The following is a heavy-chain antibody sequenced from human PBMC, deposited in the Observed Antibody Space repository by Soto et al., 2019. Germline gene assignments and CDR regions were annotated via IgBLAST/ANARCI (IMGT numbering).Heavy chain of an antibody. V-gene: IGHV3-30*18. CDR1: GFTFSNYG. J-gene: IGHJ6*02. Sequence: QVQLVESGGGVVQPGRSLRLSCAASGFTFSNYGRHWVRQAPGMGLEWVAVISYDGSNKYYADSVKGRFTISRDNSRNTLYLQMNSLRAEDTAVYYCANARGKNYCYGMDVWGQGTTVTVSS. D-gene: IGHD3-10*01. CDR2: ISYDGSNK. CDR3: ANARGKNYCYGMDV.